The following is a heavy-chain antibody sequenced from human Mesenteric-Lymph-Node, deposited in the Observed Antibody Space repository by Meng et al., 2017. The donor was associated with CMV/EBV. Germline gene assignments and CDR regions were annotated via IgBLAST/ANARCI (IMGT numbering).Heavy chain of an antibody. CDR2: TIPMFGKP. Sequence: SVKVSCKVSGGTFRNYAINWVRQAPGQGLEWMGGTIPMFGKPDYAQTFQGRVTITTDESTTTAYMELSSLRSDDTAIYYCARALDGQYCSSTNCPPPGYWGQGTLVTVSS. CDR3: ARALDGQYCSSTNCPPPGY. V-gene: IGHV1-69*05. CDR1: GGTFRNYA. J-gene: IGHJ4*02. D-gene: IGHD2-2*01.